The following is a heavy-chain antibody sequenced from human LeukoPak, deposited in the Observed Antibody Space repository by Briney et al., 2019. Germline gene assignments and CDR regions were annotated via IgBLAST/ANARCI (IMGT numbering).Heavy chain of an antibody. CDR1: GGPIDGYY. Sequence: SETLSLTCTVSGGPIDGYYWSWLRHPPGKGLEGIAFIHYSGSTHYKSSLKSRATISVDMSKNQFSLRLSSVTAADTAVYYCARHSVSSPHYFDYWGQGTLVTVSS. CDR3: ARHSVSSPHYFDY. CDR2: IHYSGST. J-gene: IGHJ4*02. D-gene: IGHD1-26*01. V-gene: IGHV4-59*08.